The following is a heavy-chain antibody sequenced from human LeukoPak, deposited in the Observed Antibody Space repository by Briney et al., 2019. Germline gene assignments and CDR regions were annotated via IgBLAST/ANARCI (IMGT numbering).Heavy chain of an antibody. CDR2: TRYDEDNK. D-gene: IGHD6-19*01. V-gene: IGHV3-30*02. J-gene: IGHJ4*02. CDR1: GFTFSSCG. CDR3: AKDTSTISVSGTCFDY. Sequence: PGGSLRLSCAASGFTFSSCGMNWVRQAPGKGLEWVAFTRYDEDNKYYADSVKGRFTISRDNSKNTLYLQMNSLRAEDTAVYYCAKDTSTISVSGTCFDYWGQGTLVTVSS.